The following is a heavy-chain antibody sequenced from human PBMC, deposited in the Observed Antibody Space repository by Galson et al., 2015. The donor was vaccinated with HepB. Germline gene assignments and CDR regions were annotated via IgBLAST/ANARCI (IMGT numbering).Heavy chain of an antibody. CDR1: GFTFSSYW. D-gene: IGHD3-3*01. Sequence: SLRLSCAASGFTFSSYWMSWVRQAPGKGLEWVANIKQDGSEKYYVDSVKGRFTISRDNAKNSLYLQMNSLRAEDTAVYYCARDDRFALLYYYYYYMDVWGRGTTVTVSS. CDR2: IKQDGSEK. CDR3: ARDDRFALLYYYYYYMDV. J-gene: IGHJ6*03. V-gene: IGHV3-7*01.